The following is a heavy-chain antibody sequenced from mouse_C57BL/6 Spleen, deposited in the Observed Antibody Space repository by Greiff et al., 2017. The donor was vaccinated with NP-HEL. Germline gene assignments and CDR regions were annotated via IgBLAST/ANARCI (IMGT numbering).Heavy chain of an antibody. D-gene: IGHD2-5*01. CDR1: GYTFTSYW. CDR3: ARGGGYSNYFDY. J-gene: IGHJ2*01. V-gene: IGHV1-69*01. CDR2: IDPSDSYT. Sequence: QVQLQQPGAELVMPGASVKLSCKASGYTFTSYWMHWVKQRPGQGLEWIGEIDPSDSYTNYNQKFKGKSTLTVDKSSSTAYMQLSSLTSEDSAVYYCARGGGYSNYFDYWGQGTTLTVSS.